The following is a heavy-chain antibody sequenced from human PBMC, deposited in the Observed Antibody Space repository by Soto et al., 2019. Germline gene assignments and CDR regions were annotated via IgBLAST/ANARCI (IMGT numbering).Heavy chain of an antibody. D-gene: IGHD2-2*01. V-gene: IGHV1-3*01. CDR1: GYTFTSYA. CDR3: ARLGSSTSENYYYYYGMDV. Sequence: ASVKVSCKASGYTFTSYAMHWVRQAPGQRLEWMGWINAGNGNTKYSQKFQGRVTITRDTSAGTAYMELSSLRSEDTAVYYCARLGSSTSENYYYYYGMDVWGQGTTVTVSS. J-gene: IGHJ6*02. CDR2: INAGNGNT.